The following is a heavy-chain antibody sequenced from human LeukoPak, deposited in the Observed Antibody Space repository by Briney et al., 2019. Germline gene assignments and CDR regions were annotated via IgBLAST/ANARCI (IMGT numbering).Heavy chain of an antibody. J-gene: IGHJ3*02. Sequence: ASVKVSCKASGYTFMNYGINWVRQAPGQGLEWLGWISAYNGNTRSVENLQGRITMTGDTSTSTAYMELRSLRSDDTAVYYCARADTYYDYVWGSSRAFDIWGQGTTVTVSS. CDR3: ARADTYYDYVWGSSRAFDI. CDR1: GYTFMNYG. CDR2: ISAYNGNT. V-gene: IGHV1-18*04. D-gene: IGHD3-16*02.